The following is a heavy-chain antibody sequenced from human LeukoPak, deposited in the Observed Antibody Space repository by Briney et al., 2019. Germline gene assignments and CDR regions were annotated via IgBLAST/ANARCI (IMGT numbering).Heavy chain of an antibody. J-gene: IGHJ4*02. CDR2: ISSSGSTI. V-gene: IGHV3-48*03. Sequence: GGSLRLSCAASGFTFRSYEMNWVRQAPGKGLEWVSYISSSGSTIYYADSVKGRFTISRDNAKNSLYLQMNSLRAEDTAVYYCARVGTGISSYFDYWGQGTLVTVSS. CDR3: ARVGTGISSYFDY. CDR1: GFTFRSYE. D-gene: IGHD1-1*01.